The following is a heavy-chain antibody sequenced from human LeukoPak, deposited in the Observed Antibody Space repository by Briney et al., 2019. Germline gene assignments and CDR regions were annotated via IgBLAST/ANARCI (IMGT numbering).Heavy chain of an antibody. CDR1: GFTFSSYA. V-gene: IGHV3-23*01. Sequence: PGGSLRLSCAASGFTFSSYAMSWVRQAPGKGLEWVSAISGSGGSTYYADSVKGRFTISRDNSKNTLYLQMNSLRAEDTAVYYCAKVRHYSSSWYLYYFDYWGQGTLVTVSS. J-gene: IGHJ4*02. D-gene: IGHD6-13*01. CDR3: AKVRHYSSSWYLYYFDY. CDR2: ISGSGGST.